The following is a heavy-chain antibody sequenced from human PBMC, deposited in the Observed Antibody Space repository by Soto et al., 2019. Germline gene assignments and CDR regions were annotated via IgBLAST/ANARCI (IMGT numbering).Heavy chain of an antibody. CDR1: GFTFSSYG. V-gene: IGHV3-30*18. D-gene: IGHD3-16*01. Sequence: QVQLVESGGGVVQPGRSLRLSCAASGFTFSSYGMHWVRQAPGKGLEWVAVISYDGSNEYYADSVKGRFTISRDNSKNTLYLQMNSLRAEDTAVYYCAKGSTIGDYWGQGTLVTVSS. J-gene: IGHJ4*02. CDR2: ISYDGSNE. CDR3: AKGSTIGDY.